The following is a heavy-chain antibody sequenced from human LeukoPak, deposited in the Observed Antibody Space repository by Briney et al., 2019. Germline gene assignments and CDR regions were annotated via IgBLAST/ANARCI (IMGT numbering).Heavy chain of an antibody. CDR1: GFTFSDYY. J-gene: IGHJ4*02. CDR2: ISHRVSDV. D-gene: IGHD6-13*01. V-gene: IGHV3-11*01. Sequence: GVSLRLSCAASGFTFSDYYMSWIRQAPGKGLEWVSYISHRVSDVQYADSVKGRFTISRDNARNSLYLQMNGLRAEDTAVCYCAKDILEAGLFFDYWGQGTLVTVSS. CDR3: AKDILEAGLFFDY.